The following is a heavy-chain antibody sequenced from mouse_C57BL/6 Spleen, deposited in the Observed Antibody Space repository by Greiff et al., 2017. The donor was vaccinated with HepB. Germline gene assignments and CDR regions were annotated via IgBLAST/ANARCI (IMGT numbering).Heavy chain of an antibody. CDR3: ARTYYGSGYYAMDY. D-gene: IGHD1-1*01. CDR2: IDPEDGET. V-gene: IGHV14-2*01. J-gene: IGHJ4*01. Sequence: EVQRVESGAELVKPGASVKLSCTASGFNIKDYYMHWVKQRTEQGLEWIGRIDPEDGETKYAPKFQGKATITADTSANTAYLQLSSLTSEDTAVDYCARTYYGSGYYAMDYWGQGTSVTVSS. CDR1: GFNIKDYY.